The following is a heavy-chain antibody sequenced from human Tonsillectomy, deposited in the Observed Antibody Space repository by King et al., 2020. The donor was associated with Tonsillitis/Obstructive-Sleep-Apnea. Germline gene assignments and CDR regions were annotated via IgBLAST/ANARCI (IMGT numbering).Heavy chain of an antibody. CDR1: GFTFSNYD. D-gene: IGHD2-2*01. Sequence: VQLVESGGGLVQPGGSLRLSCVASGFTFSNYDMHWVRQAPGKGLEWVSAIGTGGATFYPDSVKGRFTISRENAKNSFYLQMNSLRAGDTAVYYCAKGAPFCTMTSCYDYWGQGTLVTVSS. V-gene: IGHV3-13*01. J-gene: IGHJ4*02. CDR3: AKGAPFCTMTSCYDY. CDR2: IGTGGAT.